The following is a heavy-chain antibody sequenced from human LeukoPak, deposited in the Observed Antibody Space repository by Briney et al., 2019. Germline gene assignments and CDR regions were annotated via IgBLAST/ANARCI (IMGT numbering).Heavy chain of an antibody. J-gene: IGHJ4*02. CDR2: INPNNGDT. CDR1: GYTFTGYF. V-gene: IGHV1-2*02. Sequence: ASVKVSCKASGYTFTGYFIHWVRQAPGQGLEWMGWINPNNGDTNYSQKFQGRVTMTRDTSISTAYMDLSSLRSDDTAVYYCARTRGTHITMAYLDYWGQGTLVSVSS. CDR3: ARTRGTHITMAYLDY. D-gene: IGHD3-10*01.